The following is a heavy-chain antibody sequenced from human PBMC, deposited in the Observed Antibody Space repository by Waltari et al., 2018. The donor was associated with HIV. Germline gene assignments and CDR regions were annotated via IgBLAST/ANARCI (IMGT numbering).Heavy chain of an antibody. CDR3: ARRDSNSGGRFMFDP. Sequence: EVQLVQSGAEVRKPGESLKISCQASGYDFSKYWIGWVRQMPGKGLESMGIILPGDSDTRYSPSVEGQVILSVDKTTNTAYLQFMSLKASDTAMYYCARRDSNSGGRFMFDPWGQGTLVTVSS. J-gene: IGHJ5*02. CDR1: GYDFSKYW. V-gene: IGHV5-51*01. CDR2: ILPGDSDT. D-gene: IGHD2-15*01.